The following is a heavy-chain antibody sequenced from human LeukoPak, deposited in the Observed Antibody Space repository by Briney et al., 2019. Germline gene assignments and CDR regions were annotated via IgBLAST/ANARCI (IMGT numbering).Heavy chain of an antibody. CDR3: ARVLGTGGTFDY. Sequence: KPSETLSLTCTVSGGSISSGDYYWSWIRQPPGKGLEWTGYIYYSGSTYYNPSLKSRVTISVDTSKNQFSLKLSSVTAADTAVYYCARVLGTGGTFDYWGQGTLVTVSS. D-gene: IGHD7-27*01. CDR1: GGSISSGDYY. V-gene: IGHV4-30-4*01. J-gene: IGHJ4*02. CDR2: IYYSGST.